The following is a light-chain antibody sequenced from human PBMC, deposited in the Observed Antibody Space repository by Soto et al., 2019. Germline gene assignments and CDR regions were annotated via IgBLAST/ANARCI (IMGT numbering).Light chain of an antibody. CDR2: DTF. V-gene: IGKV3-20*01. J-gene: IGKJ2*01. CDR3: YQYSGPPYT. CDR1: QTVSSNY. Sequence: EIVLTQSPGTLSLSPGERVTLSCRASQTVSSNYFGWFQQRPGQAPRLLIYDTFYRATGIPDRFSASGSGTNFSLTISRREREDFAMYYCYQYSGPPYTVAQGTKLEI.